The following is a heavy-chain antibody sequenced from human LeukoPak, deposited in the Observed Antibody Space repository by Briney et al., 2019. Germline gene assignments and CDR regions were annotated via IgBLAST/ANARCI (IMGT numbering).Heavy chain of an antibody. CDR2: ISGNSGDT. Sequence: GGSLRLSCAASGFTFSDSYMTWVRQAPGKGLEWLSYISGNSGDTNYADSVKGRFTISRDNSKNTLYLQMNSLRAEDTAVYYCAKFGYSYGYSYYYYMDVWGKGTTVTISS. J-gene: IGHJ6*03. CDR1: GFTFSDSY. CDR3: AKFGYSYGYSYYYYMDV. V-gene: IGHV3-11*03. D-gene: IGHD5-18*01.